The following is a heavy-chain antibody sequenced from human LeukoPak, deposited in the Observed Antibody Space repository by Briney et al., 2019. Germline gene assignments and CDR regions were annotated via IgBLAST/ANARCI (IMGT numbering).Heavy chain of an antibody. CDR3: ARTSARAINEYYLDY. V-gene: IGHV1-69*05. J-gene: IGHJ4*02. CDR2: IIPIFGTA. CDR1: GYTFNRFG. D-gene: IGHD6-6*01. Sequence: PAASVKVSCKASGYTFNRFGVSWVRQAPGQGLEWMGGIIPIFGTANYAQKFQGRVTTTTDESTSTAYMELSSLRSEDTAVYYCARTSARAINEYYLDYWGQGTLVTVSS.